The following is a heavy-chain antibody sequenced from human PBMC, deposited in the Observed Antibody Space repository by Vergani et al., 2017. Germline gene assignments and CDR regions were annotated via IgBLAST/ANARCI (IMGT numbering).Heavy chain of an antibody. Sequence: QVQSVESAGGVVQPGGSLRLSCAASGFTFSNFGIHLIRQAPGKGLEWLAYIGKDGSNTRYRDAVKGRFTVSRDNSKDILYLQMDSLRSEDTALYYCAKYLRDATDGLPDSWGPGTLVIVSS. D-gene: IGHD2-21*02. CDR3: AKYLRDATDGLPDS. CDR1: GFTFSNFG. V-gene: IGHV3-30*02. CDR2: IGKDGSNT. J-gene: IGHJ4*02.